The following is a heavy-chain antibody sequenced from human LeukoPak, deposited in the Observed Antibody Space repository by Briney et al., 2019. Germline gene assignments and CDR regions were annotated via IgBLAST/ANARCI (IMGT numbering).Heavy chain of an antibody. CDR1: GGSISSYY. CDR2: IYYSGST. J-gene: IGHJ5*02. Sequence: PSETLSLTCTVSGGSISSYYWSWIRQPPGKGLEWIGYIYYSGSTNYNPSLKSRVTISVDTSKNQFSLKLSSVTAADTAVYYCARRRHSSSFWMGFDPWGQGTLVTVSS. D-gene: IGHD6-13*01. CDR3: ARRRHSSSFWMGFDP. V-gene: IGHV4-59*12.